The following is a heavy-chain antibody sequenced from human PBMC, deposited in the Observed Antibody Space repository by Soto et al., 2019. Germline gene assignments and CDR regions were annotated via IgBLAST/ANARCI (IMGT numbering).Heavy chain of an antibody. J-gene: IGHJ5*02. Sequence: PWETLSLTCAVSGGSISGGGYSWTWIRQPPGKGLEWIGCVYQSGSTYYNPSLKSRVTISSDRPYNQFSLKLSSVTAADTAVYYCARGYIDTINWFDPWGQGTLVTVSS. CDR2: VYQSGST. CDR3: ARGYIDTINWFDP. CDR1: GGSISGGGYS. V-gene: IGHV4-30-2*01. D-gene: IGHD2-2*02.